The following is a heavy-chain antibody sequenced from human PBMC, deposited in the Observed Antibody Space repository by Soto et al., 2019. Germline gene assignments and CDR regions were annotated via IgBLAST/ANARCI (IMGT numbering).Heavy chain of an antibody. CDR1: GFTFSSYG. J-gene: IGHJ6*02. Sequence: GGSLRLSCAASGFTFSSYGMHWVRQAPGKGLEWVAVISYDGSNKYYADSVKGRFTISRDNSKNTLYLQMNSLRAEDTAVYYCAKDRIGATVGILYYYGMDVWGQGTTVTVS. D-gene: IGHD4-4*01. V-gene: IGHV3-30*18. CDR2: ISYDGSNK. CDR3: AKDRIGATVGILYYYGMDV.